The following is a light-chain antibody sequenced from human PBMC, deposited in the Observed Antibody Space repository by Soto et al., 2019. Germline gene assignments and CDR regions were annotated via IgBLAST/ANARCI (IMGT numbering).Light chain of an antibody. J-gene: IGLJ1*01. CDR1: ISYVGGYNY. Sequence: QSALTHPRSVSGSPGHSVTISFTGTISYVGGYNYFSWYQHYPGKAPKVIIYDVTKRTSGVPYRFSGSKSVNKASLTISGLQAEDEADYYCCSYTGFYSYVFGTGTKV. V-gene: IGLV2-11*01. CDR2: DVT. CDR3: CSYTGFYSYV.